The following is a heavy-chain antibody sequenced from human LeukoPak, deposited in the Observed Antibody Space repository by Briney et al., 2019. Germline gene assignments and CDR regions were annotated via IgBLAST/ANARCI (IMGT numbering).Heavy chain of an antibody. CDR2: LYYSGST. V-gene: IGHV4-59*01. CDR1: GGSISSYY. CDR3: ARAVGLTQGGTFDY. J-gene: IGHJ4*02. D-gene: IGHD1-26*01. Sequence: SETLSLTCTVSGGSISSYYWSWIRQPPGKGLEWIGYLYYSGSTNYNPSLKSRVTKSVDTSKNQFSLRLSSVTAADTAVYYCARAVGLTQGGTFDYWGQGTLVTVSS.